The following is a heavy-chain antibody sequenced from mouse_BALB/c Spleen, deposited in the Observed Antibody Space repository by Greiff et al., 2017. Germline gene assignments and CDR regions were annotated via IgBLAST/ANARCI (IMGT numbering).Heavy chain of an antibody. J-gene: IGHJ4*01. V-gene: IGHV1-15*01. D-gene: IGHD1-2*01. CDR2: IDPETGGT. Sequence: QVQLKQSGAELVRPGASVTLSCKASGYTFTDYEMHWVKQTPVHGLEWIGAIDPETGGTAYNQKFKGKATLTADKSSSTAYMELRSLTSEDSAVYYCTRGTTATTYAMDYWGQGTSVTVSS. CDR3: TRGTTATTYAMDY. CDR1: GYTFTDYE.